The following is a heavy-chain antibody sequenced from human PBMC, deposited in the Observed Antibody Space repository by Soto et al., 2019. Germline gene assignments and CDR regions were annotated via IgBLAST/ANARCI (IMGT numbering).Heavy chain of an antibody. CDR1: GFTFSSYS. D-gene: IGHD3-3*01. CDR3: ARDRGNTIFGVVVFYYHYGIDV. Sequence: PGGSLRLSCAASGFTFSSYSMNWVRQAPGKGLEWVSYISSSSSTIYYADSVKGRFTISRDNAKNSLYLQMNSLRDEDTAVYYCARDRGNTIFGVVVFYYHYGIDVWGQGTTVTVSS. J-gene: IGHJ6*02. CDR2: ISSSSSTI. V-gene: IGHV3-48*02.